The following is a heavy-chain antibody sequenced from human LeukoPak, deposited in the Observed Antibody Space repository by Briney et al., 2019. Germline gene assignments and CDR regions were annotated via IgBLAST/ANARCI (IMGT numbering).Heavy chain of an antibody. CDR1: GFTFSSYW. V-gene: IGHV3-74*01. CDR3: ARTYYYDSSGFGY. J-gene: IGHJ4*02. CDR2: INTGGSTT. Sequence: PGGSLRLSCAASGFTFSSYWMHWVRQAPGKGLVWVSRINTGGSTTDYADSVKGRFTISRDNSKNTLYLQMNSLRAGDTAVYYCARTYYYDSSGFGYWGQGTLVTVSS. D-gene: IGHD3-22*01.